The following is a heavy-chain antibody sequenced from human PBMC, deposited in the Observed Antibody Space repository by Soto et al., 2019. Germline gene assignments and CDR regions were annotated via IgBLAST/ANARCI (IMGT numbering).Heavy chain of an antibody. CDR2: MYHSGST. J-gene: IGHJ4*02. V-gene: IGHV4-30-2*01. D-gene: IGHD2-2*03. Sequence: PSETLSLTCTVSGGSISSGGYSWSWIRQPPGKGLEWIGYMYHSGSTYYNPSLKSRVTISIDRSKNQFSLKLSSVTAADTAVYYCARIGYSSSWTFDYWGQGTLVTVSS. CDR3: ARIGYSSSWTFDY. CDR1: GGSISSGGYS.